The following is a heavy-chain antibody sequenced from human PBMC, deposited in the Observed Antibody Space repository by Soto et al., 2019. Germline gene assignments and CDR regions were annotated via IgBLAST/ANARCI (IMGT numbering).Heavy chain of an antibody. D-gene: IGHD2-15*01. Sequence: SETLSLTCTVSGGSISSYYWSWSRQPPGKGLEWIGYIYYSGSTNYNPSLKSRVTISVDTSKNQFSLKLSSVTAADTAVYYCARVTSGYSNWFDPWGQGTLVTVSS. CDR1: GGSISSYY. J-gene: IGHJ5*02. CDR2: IYYSGST. V-gene: IGHV4-59*01. CDR3: ARVTSGYSNWFDP.